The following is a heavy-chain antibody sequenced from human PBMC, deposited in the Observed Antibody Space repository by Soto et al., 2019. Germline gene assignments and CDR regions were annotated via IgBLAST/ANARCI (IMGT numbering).Heavy chain of an antibody. CDR2: INAGNGNT. CDR3: ARDKLLVYAMGYFDY. CDR1: GYTFTSYA. Sequence: QVPLVQSGAEVKKPGASVKVSCKASGYTFTSYAMHWVRQAPGQRLEWMGWINAGNGNTKYSQKFQGRVTITRDTSASTAYMELSSLRSEDTAVYYCARDKLLVYAMGYFDYWGQGTLVTVSS. J-gene: IGHJ4*02. D-gene: IGHD2-8*01. V-gene: IGHV1-3*01.